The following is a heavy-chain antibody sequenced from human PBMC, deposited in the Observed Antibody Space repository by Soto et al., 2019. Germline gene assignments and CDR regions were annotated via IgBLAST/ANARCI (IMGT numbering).Heavy chain of an antibody. CDR3: AKAEDDILTAYPYYFDY. D-gene: IGHD3-9*01. CDR1: GYTFSTHV. J-gene: IGHJ4*02. CDR2: ISAYNGDT. Sequence: ASVKVSCKASGYTFSTHVISWVRQAPGQRLQWMGWISAYNGDTNYAQKFQGRLTVTTDTSTSTAYMELENLRSDDTAVYYCAKAEDDILTAYPYYFDYWGQGTLVTVSS. V-gene: IGHV1-18*01.